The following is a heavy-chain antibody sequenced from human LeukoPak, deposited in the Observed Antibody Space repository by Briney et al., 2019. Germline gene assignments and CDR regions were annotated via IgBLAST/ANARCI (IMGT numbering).Heavy chain of an antibody. CDR3: ARGTGYPIPFAFDI. CDR1: SGSASSGDYY. CDR2: IYYSGST. V-gene: IGHV4-30-4*01. J-gene: IGHJ3*02. D-gene: IGHD3/OR15-3a*01. Sequence: PSETLSLTCTVSSGSASSGDYYRSWIRQPPGKGLEWIGYIYYSGSTYYNPSLKSRVTISVDTSKNQFSLKLSSVTAADTAVYYCARGTGYPIPFAFDIWGQGTMVTVSS.